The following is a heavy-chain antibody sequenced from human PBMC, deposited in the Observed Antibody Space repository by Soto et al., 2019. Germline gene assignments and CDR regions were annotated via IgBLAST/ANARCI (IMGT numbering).Heavy chain of an antibody. D-gene: IGHD6-13*01. J-gene: IGHJ5*02. CDR1: GGSISSSNW. CDR2: IYHSGST. V-gene: IGHV4-4*02. Sequence: PSETLSLTCAVSGGSISSSNWWSWVRQPPGKGLEWIGEIYHSGSTNYNPSLKSRVTISVDKSKNQFSLKLSSVTAADTAVYYCARRTLYSSRWYSWFDPWGQGTLVTVSS. CDR3: ARRTLYSSRWYSWFDP.